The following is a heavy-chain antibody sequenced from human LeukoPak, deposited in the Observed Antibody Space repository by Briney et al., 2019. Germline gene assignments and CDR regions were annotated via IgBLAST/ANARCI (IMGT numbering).Heavy chain of an antibody. Sequence: GGSLRLSCAASGFTVSSNYMSWVRQAPGKWLEWVSVIYSGGSTYYADSVKGRFTISRDNSKNTLYLQMNSLRAEDTAVYYCARTTQYYYYMDVWGKGTTVTVSS. CDR2: IYSGGST. J-gene: IGHJ6*03. CDR1: GFTVSSNY. V-gene: IGHV3-66*02. D-gene: IGHD1-1*01. CDR3: ARTTQYYYYMDV.